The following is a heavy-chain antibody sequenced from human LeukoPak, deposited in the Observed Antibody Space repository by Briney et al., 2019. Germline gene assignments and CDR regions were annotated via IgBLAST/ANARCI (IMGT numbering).Heavy chain of an antibody. CDR2: ISSSSSTI. J-gene: IGHJ4*02. Sequence: GGSLRLSCAASGFTFSSYSMNWVRQAPGKGLEWVSYISSSSSTIYYADSVKGRFTISRDNAKNSLYLQMNSLRAEDTAVYYCARAPVPYSSSWYYFDYWGQGTLVTVSS. V-gene: IGHV3-48*01. D-gene: IGHD6-13*01. CDR3: ARAPVPYSSSWYYFDY. CDR1: GFTFSSYS.